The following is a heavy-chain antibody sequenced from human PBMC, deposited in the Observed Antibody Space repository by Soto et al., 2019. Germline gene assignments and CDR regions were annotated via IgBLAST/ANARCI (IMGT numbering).Heavy chain of an antibody. CDR2: IYHSGST. CDR1: GGSISSGGYS. Sequence: TSETLSLTCAVSGGSISSGGYSWSWIRQPPGKGLEWIGYIYHSGSTYYNPSLKSRVTISVDRSKNQFSLKLSSVTAADTAVYYCARRRRQTAGGSNSWLDPWGQGTLVTVS. V-gene: IGHV4-30-2*01. CDR3: ARRRRQTAGGSNSWLDP. D-gene: IGHD6-13*01. J-gene: IGHJ5*02.